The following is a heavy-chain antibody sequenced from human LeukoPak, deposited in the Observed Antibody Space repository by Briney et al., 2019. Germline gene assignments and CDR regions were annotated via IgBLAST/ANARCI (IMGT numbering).Heavy chain of an antibody. J-gene: IGHJ5*02. CDR2: IIPIFGTA. D-gene: IGHD6-13*01. V-gene: IGHV1-69*05. CDR3: ARARGNSSSWFPSWFDP. Sequence: ASVKVPCKASGGTFSSYAISWVRQAPGQGLEWMGGIIPIFGTANYAQKFQGRVTITTDESTSTAYMELSSLRSEDTAVYYCARARGNSSSWFPSWFDPWGQGTLVTVSS. CDR1: GGTFSSYA.